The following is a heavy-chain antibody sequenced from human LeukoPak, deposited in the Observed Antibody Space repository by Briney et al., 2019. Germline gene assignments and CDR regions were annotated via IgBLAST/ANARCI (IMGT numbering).Heavy chain of an antibody. D-gene: IGHD3-3*01. CDR3: ARVTRLRDFWSGLGGMDV. CDR2: IYPRDGST. Sequence: ASVTVSCKASGYTFTSNYIHWVRQAPGQGLEWMGMIYPRDGSTSYAQKFQGRVTITADESTSTAYMELSSLRSEDTAVYYCARVTRLRDFWSGLGGMDVWGQGTTVTVSS. V-gene: IGHV1-46*01. CDR1: GYTFTSNY. J-gene: IGHJ6*02.